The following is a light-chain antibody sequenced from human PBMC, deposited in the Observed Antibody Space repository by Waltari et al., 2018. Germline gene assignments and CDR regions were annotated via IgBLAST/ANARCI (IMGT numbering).Light chain of an antibody. J-gene: IGLJ1*01. CDR3: CSYAGSYSFV. CDR1: SSDVGGYNY. Sequence: QSALTQPRSVSGSPGQSVTISCTGTSSDVGGYNYVSWYQQHPGKVPKLMIYDVSKRPSGVPDRFSGSKSGNTASLTISGLQAEDEAYYYCCSYAGSYSFVFGTGTKVTVL. CDR2: DVS. V-gene: IGLV2-11*01.